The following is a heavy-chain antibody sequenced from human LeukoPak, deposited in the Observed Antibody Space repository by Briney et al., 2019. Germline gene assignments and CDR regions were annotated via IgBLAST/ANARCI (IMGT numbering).Heavy chain of an antibody. V-gene: IGHV3-15*05. CDR3: TTDLGITMIRGVFVS. D-gene: IGHD3-10*01. Sequence: GGSLRLSCAASGFTFNNAWMTWVRQAPGKGLEWVGRIKSNPDGGTTDSAAPVKGRFTISRDDSKNTLYLQMHIAQTEDTAVYFCTTDLGITMIRGVFVSWGQGTLVTVSS. CDR1: GFTFNNAW. CDR2: IKSNPDGGTT. J-gene: IGHJ5*02.